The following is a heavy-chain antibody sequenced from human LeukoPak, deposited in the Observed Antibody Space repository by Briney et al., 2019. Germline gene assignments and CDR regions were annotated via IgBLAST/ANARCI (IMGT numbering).Heavy chain of an antibody. J-gene: IGHJ5*02. V-gene: IGHV5-51*01. D-gene: IGHD2-21*01. CDR2: IYPGDSDT. Sequence: GESLKISCKGSGYSFTSYWVGWVRQMPGKGLEWMGIIYPGDSDTRYSPPFQGQVTISADKSISTAYLQWSSLKASDTAMYYCARGHIGLASANWFDPWGQGTLVTVSS. CDR3: ARGHIGLASANWFDP. CDR1: GYSFTSYW.